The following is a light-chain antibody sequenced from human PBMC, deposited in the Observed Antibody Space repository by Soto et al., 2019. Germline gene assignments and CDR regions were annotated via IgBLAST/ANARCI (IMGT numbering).Light chain of an antibody. Sequence: DIPMTQSPSTLSASVGDRVTITCRASQSIGSFLAGYQQKPGKTPKLLISKASILEGGLPSRFSGSGSGTEFPLAISSLQPDGFATYYCQQYESYWTFGQGTKVDMK. J-gene: IGKJ1*01. CDR2: KAS. CDR1: QSIGSF. CDR3: QQYESYWT. V-gene: IGKV1-5*03.